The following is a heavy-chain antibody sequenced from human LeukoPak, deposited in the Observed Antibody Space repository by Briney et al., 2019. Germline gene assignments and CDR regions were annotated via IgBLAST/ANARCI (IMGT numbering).Heavy chain of an antibody. V-gene: IGHV4-31*03. CDR3: ARQEISSSYYGLDY. CDR2: IYYSGST. J-gene: IGHJ4*02. CDR1: GGSISSGGYY. D-gene: IGHD6-13*01. Sequence: SETLSLTCTVSGGSISSGGYYWSWIRQHPGKGLEWIGYIYYSGSTYYNPSLRSRVTMSVDTSKNQFSLNLNSVIAADTAVYYCARQEISSSYYGLDYWGQGTLVTVSS.